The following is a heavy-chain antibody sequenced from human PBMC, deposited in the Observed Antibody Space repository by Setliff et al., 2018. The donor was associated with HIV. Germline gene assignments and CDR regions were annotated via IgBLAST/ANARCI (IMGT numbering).Heavy chain of an antibody. V-gene: IGHV3-48*04. CDR3: ASFFGDYGY. CDR1: GFTFMNYA. Sequence: GGSLRLSCAASGFTFMNYAMSWVRQAPGKGLDWVAHIGSSNHGIHYTASVQGRFTVSRDNANNLLFLEMNNLRVEDTAVYYCASFFGDYGYWGHGTQVTVSS. CDR2: IGSSNHGI. D-gene: IGHD3-10*01. J-gene: IGHJ4*01.